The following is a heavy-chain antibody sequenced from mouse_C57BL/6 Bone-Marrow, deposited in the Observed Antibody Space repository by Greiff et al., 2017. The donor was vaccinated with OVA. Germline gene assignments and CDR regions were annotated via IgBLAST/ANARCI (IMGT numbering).Heavy chain of an antibody. V-gene: IGHV3-6*01. D-gene: IGHD4-1*01. CDR2: ISYDGSN. CDR1: GYSITSGYY. J-gene: IGHJ4*01. Sequence: EVQVVESGPGLVKPSQSLSLTCSVTGYSITSGYYWNWIRQFPGNKLEWMGYISYDGSNNYNPSLKNRISITRDTSKNQFFLKLNSVTTEDTATYYCALGRSWAMDYWGQGTSVTVSS. CDR3: ALGRSWAMDY.